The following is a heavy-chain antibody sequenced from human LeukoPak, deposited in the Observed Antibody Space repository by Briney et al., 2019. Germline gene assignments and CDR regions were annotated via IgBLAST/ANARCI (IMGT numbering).Heavy chain of an antibody. CDR2: IYYSGST. D-gene: IGHD6-13*01. Sequence: PSETLSLTCTVSGGSISSSSYYWGWIRQPPGKGLEWIGSIYYSGSTYYNPSLKSRVTISVDTSKNQFSLKLSSVTAADTAVYYRARHAAGPPRYYYYYYMDVWGKGTTVTVSS. J-gene: IGHJ6*03. V-gene: IGHV4-39*01. CDR1: GGSISSSSYY. CDR3: ARHAAGPPRYYYYYYMDV.